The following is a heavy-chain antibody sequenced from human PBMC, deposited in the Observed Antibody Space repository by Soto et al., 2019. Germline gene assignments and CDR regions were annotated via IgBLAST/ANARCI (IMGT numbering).Heavy chain of an antibody. CDR3: ARINDTPETPVLRYFYGMHV. Sequence: SVKVSCKASGGTFSSYAISWVRQAPGQGLEWMGGIIPIFGTANYAQKFQGRVTITADESTSTAYMELSSLRSEDTAVYYCARINDTPETPVLRYFYGMHVCGQGTTVTVSS. CDR1: GGTFSSYA. V-gene: IGHV1-69*13. CDR2: IIPIFGTA. D-gene: IGHD3-9*01. J-gene: IGHJ6*02.